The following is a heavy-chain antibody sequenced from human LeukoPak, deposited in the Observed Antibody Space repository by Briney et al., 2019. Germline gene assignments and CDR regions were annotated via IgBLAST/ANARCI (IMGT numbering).Heavy chain of an antibody. D-gene: IGHD3-10*01. CDR3: ARLSAYYYGAFFYYYTDV. V-gene: IGHV3-7*01. CDR2: IKQDESER. J-gene: IGHJ6*03. Sequence: GGSLRLSCAASGFTFSSYWMTWVRQSPRKGPEWVANIKQDESERYTVDSVKGRFTISRDNAKNSVYLHMNSLRAEDTALYYCARLSAYYYGAFFYYYTDVWGKGTTVTVSS. CDR1: GFTFSSYW.